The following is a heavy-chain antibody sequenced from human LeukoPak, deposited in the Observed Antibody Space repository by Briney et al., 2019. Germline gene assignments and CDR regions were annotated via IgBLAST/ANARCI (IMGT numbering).Heavy chain of an antibody. J-gene: IGHJ6*02. V-gene: IGHV3-7*03. Sequence: GGSLRLSCAAAGYTFNNHWMSWVRQAPGKGLEWVANIRHDGSDKKYVDSVKGRFTISRDNAENSLFLQMNSLKAEDTAVYYCARRITIAAAGWGYGMDVWGQGTTVTVSS. CDR1: GYTFNNHW. CDR3: ARRITIAAAGWGYGMDV. D-gene: IGHD6-13*01. CDR2: IRHDGSDK.